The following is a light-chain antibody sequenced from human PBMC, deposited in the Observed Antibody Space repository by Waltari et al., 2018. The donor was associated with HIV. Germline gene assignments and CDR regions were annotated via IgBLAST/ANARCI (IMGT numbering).Light chain of an antibody. CDR1: ELGDKY. Sequence: SYEVTQPPSVALSPGQTASLTCSGYELGDKYTCWYQQKPGQSPLLVIYQDNKRPSGIPERFSGSSSGHTATLTISGTLPLDEADYYCQAWGRSTSGVFGRGTKLTVL. J-gene: IGLJ3*02. CDR3: QAWGRSTSGV. CDR2: QDN. V-gene: IGLV3-1*01.